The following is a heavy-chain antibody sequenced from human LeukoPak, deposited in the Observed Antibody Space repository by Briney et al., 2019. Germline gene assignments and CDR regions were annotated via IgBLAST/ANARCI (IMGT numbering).Heavy chain of an antibody. Sequence: GGSLRLSCTASGFTLSTYWMHWVRQAPGKGLVWVSCINGDGSDTRYADSVKGRFTISRDSAKNTLHLQMNSLRAEDTAVYYCARDELAVAKKGFLDSWGQGTLVTVSS. J-gene: IGHJ4*02. D-gene: IGHD6-19*01. CDR1: GFTLSTYW. V-gene: IGHV3-74*01. CDR3: ARDELAVAKKGFLDS. CDR2: INGDGSDT.